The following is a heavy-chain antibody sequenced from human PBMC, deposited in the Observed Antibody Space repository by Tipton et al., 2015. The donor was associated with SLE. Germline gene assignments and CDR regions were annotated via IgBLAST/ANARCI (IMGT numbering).Heavy chain of an antibody. CDR3: ARGVGGAGVRYFDY. CDR1: GFTFSSYE. V-gene: IGHV3-48*03. CDR2: ISSSGSTI. Sequence: SLRLSCAASGFTFSSYEMNWVRQAPGKGLEWVSYISSSGSTIYYADSVKGRFTISRDNAKNSLYLQMYSLRAEDTAVYYCARGVGGAGVRYFDYWGQGTLVTVSS. D-gene: IGHD1-26*01. J-gene: IGHJ4*02.